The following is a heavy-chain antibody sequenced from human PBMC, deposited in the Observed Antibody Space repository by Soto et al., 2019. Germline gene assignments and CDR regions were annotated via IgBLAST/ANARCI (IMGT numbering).Heavy chain of an antibody. Sequence: PSETLSLTCTVSGGSISSYYWSWIRQPPGKGLEWIGYIYYSGSTNYKPSLKSRVTISVDTSKNQFSLKLSSVTAADTAVYYCASRYGSLFDYWGQRTLDTVSS. CDR1: GGSISSYY. V-gene: IGHV4-59*08. CDR2: IYYSGST. D-gene: IGHD5-18*01. J-gene: IGHJ4*02. CDR3: ASRYGSLFDY.